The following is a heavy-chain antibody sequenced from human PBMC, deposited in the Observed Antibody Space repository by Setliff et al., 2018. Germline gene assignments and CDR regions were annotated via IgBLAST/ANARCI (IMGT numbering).Heavy chain of an antibody. Sequence: SETLSLTCTVSGGSISSSGYYWGWIRQPPGKGLEWIGSIYYSGGTYYNPSLKSRVTIPVDTSKNQFSLNLSSVTAADTAVYYCARLGGSSTSGGFYYFYYYMDVWGKGTTVTVS. J-gene: IGHJ6*03. CDR3: ARLGGSSTSGGFYYFYYYMDV. CDR1: GGSISSSGYY. D-gene: IGHD2-2*01. V-gene: IGHV4-39*01. CDR2: IYYSGGT.